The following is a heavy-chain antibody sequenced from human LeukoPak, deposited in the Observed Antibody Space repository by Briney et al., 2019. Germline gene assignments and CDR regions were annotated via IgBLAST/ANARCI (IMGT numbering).Heavy chain of an antibody. D-gene: IGHD6-19*01. CDR3: ARERGGIAVAGTDD. CDR1: VGSISSSSYY. V-gene: IGHV4-39*02. Sequence: SETLSLTCTVSVGSISSSSYYWGWIRQPPGKGLEWIGSIYYSGSTYYNPSLKSRVTISVDTSKNQFSLKLSSVTAADTAVYYCARERGGIAVAGTDDWGQGTLVTVSS. CDR2: IYYSGST. J-gene: IGHJ4*02.